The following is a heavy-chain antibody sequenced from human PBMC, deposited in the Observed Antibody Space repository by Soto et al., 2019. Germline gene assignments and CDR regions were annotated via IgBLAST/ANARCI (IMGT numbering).Heavy chain of an antibody. V-gene: IGHV1-69*01. CDR1: GGTFNRYA. CDR2: IIPIFGIG. J-gene: IGHJ6*02. D-gene: IGHD3-16*01. Sequence: QVQLVQSGAEVKKPGSSVKVSCKASGGTFNRYAISWVRQAPGQGLEWMGGIIPIFGIGNDAPTFQGRVTIPADESTRTAYMELSRTRSEDPAVHYCTSSAITLGGWVSIPPQYYSEVDGWGQGTTVTVSS. CDR3: TSSAITLGGWVSIPPQYYSEVDG.